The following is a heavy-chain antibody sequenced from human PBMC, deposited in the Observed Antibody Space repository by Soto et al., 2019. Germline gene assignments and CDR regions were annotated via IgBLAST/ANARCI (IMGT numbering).Heavy chain of an antibody. CDR1: GGSVSSGSYY. J-gene: IGHJ6*02. V-gene: IGHV4-61*01. CDR2: IYYSGST. CDR3: ARAAMTPHSYYYGMDV. Sequence: SETLSLTCTVSGGSVSSGSYYWSWIRQPPGKGLEWIGYIYYSGSTNYNPSLKSRVTISVDTSKNQFSLKLSSVTAADTAVYYCARAAMTPHSYYYGMDVWGQGTTVTVSS. D-gene: IGHD5-18*01.